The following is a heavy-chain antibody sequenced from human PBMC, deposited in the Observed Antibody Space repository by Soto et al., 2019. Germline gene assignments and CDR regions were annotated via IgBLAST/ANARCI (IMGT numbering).Heavy chain of an antibody. V-gene: IGHV3-23*01. D-gene: IGHD2-15*01. J-gene: IGHJ4*01. Sequence: PGGSLRLSCAASGFTFSSYTMAWVRQAPGKGLEWVSAISDSGGSPYYADSVQGRFTISRHNSKNTLFLLMNSLRAEDTAIYYCTKARCSGNPCYVPDYWGHGTLVTVSS. CDR1: GFTFSSYT. CDR3: TKARCSGNPCYVPDY. CDR2: ISDSGGSP.